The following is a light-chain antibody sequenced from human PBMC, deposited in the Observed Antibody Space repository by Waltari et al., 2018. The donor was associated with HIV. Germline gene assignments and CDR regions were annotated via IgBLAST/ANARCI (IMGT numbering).Light chain of an antibody. CDR2: QAS. CDR1: QSVGSY. Sequence: DIHMAQSPSTLAASVGGRVTITCRASQSVGSYLAWYQRKPGKAPKLLIYQASSLERGVTSRFSASGSGTYFTLTITSLQPDDFATYYCQQYHTFLTFGQGTDLE. J-gene: IGKJ2*01. V-gene: IGKV1-5*03. CDR3: QQYHTFLT.